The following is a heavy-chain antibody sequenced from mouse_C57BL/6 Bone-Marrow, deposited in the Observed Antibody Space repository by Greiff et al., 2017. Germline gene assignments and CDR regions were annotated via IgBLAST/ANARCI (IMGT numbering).Heavy chain of an antibody. CDR1: GYTFTDYY. CDR2: IHPNNGGT. V-gene: IGHV1-26*01. Sequence: EVQLQQSGPELVKPGASVKISCKASGYTFTDYYMNWVKQSNGTSLEWVGDIHPNNGGTSYNQTFKGKATLTVDQASSTAYMELRSLTSEDSSVYYCARYGDDYVFDYWGQGTTLTVSS. D-gene: IGHD2-4*01. CDR3: ARYGDDYVFDY. J-gene: IGHJ2*01.